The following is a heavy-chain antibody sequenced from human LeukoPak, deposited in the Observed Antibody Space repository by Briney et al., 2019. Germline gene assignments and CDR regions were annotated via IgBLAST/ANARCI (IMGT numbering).Heavy chain of an antibody. CDR2: ISSNGGST. V-gene: IGHV3-64*01. CDR1: GFTFSSYT. Sequence: GGSLRLSCAASGFTFSSYTMHWVRQAPGKGLEYVSAISSNGGSTYYANSVKGRFTISRDNSKNTLYLKMGSLRAEDMAVYYCARWRHSSGYFYDDWGQGTLVTVSS. D-gene: IGHD3-22*01. J-gene: IGHJ4*02. CDR3: ARWRHSSGYFYDD.